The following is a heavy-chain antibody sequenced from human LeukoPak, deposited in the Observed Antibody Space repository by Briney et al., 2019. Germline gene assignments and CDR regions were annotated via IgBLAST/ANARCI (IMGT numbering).Heavy chain of an antibody. J-gene: IGHJ5*02. CDR1: GFTLSRYW. V-gene: IGHV3-7*04. CDR2: IKPDGSEK. Sequence: PGGSLRLSCAASGFTLSRYWMNWVRQAPGNGLKWVANIKPDGSEKYFVDSVKGRFTSSRDNAKNSLYLQMNSLRAEDTGVYYCARGGTRYSAWGQGTLVTVSS. D-gene: IGHD2-21*01. CDR3: ARGGTRYSA.